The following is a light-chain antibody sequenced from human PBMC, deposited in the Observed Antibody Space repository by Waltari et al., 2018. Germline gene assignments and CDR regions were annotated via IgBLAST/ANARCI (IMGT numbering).Light chain of an antibody. V-gene: IGLV2-14*03. Sequence: QSALTQPVSASGSPGQSITISCTGTSSDAGGYNYVSWYQQHPGKAPKLMIYDVNNRPSGVSNRFSGSKSGNTASLTISGLQAEDEADYFCSSYTSSSTLVFGGGTKLTVL. CDR3: SSYTSSSTLV. CDR2: DVN. J-gene: IGLJ2*01. CDR1: SSDAGGYNY.